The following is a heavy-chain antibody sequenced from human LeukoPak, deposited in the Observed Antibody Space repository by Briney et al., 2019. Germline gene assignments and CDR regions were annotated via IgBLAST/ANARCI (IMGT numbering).Heavy chain of an antibody. V-gene: IGHV4-59*08. Sequence: SETLSLTCTVSGGSISSYYWSWIRQPPGKGLEWIGYIYYSGNTNYNPSLKSRDTISVDSSKNQFSLKLSSVTAADTAVYYCARHWGQYSSGRQHFDYWGQGTLVTVSS. J-gene: IGHJ4*02. CDR3: ARHWGQYSSGRQHFDY. CDR1: GGSISSYY. D-gene: IGHD6-19*01. CDR2: IYYSGNT.